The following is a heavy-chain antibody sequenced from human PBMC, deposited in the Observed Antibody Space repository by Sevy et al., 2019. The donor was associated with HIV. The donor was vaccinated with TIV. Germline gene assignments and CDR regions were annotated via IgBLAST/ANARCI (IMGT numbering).Heavy chain of an antibody. CDR1: GFTVSSNY. Sequence: GGSLRLSCAASGFTVSSNYMSWVRQAPGKGLEWVSVIYSGGSTYYADSVKGRFTISRDNSKNTMYLQMDSLKAEDSAVYYCAREGGSHGYLYWGQGTLVTVSS. V-gene: IGHV3-66*01. CDR2: IYSGGST. D-gene: IGHD5-18*01. J-gene: IGHJ4*02. CDR3: AREGGSHGYLY.